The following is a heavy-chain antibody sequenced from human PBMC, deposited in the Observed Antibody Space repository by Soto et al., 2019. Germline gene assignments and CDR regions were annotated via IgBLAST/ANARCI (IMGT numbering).Heavy chain of an antibody. V-gene: IGHV1-8*01. Sequence: QVQLVQSGAEVKKPGASVKVSCKASGYSFIDYDINWVRQATGQGLEWMGWMSTNSGKTGYAQKSQGGAIVTRQTSKGTADMDLSSLKSEQTAVYYCSSNPYISGHFDPWPHGTLATVPS. J-gene: IGHJ5*02. D-gene: IGHD6-19*01. CDR1: GYSFIDYD. CDR3: SSNPYISGHFDP. CDR2: MSTNSGKT.